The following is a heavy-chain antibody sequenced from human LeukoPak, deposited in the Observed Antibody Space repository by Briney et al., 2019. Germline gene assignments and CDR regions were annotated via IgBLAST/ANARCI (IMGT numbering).Heavy chain of an antibody. CDR1: GFTFSSYW. CDR3: ARVRESSYYDYVWGSYRYTADY. J-gene: IGHJ4*02. V-gene: IGHV3-74*01. CDR2: IKSDGSST. D-gene: IGHD3-16*02. Sequence: PGGSLRLSCAASGFTFSSYWMHWVRQAPGKGLVWVSRIKSDGSSTSYADSVKGRFTISRDNAKNSLYLQMNSLRAEDTAVYYCARVRESSYYDYVWGSYRYTADYWGQGTLVTVSS.